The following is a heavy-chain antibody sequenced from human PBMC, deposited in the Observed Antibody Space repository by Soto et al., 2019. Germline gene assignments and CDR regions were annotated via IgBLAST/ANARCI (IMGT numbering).Heavy chain of an antibody. CDR1: GYTFITYG. J-gene: IGHJ4*02. CDR2: ISTYNGDT. D-gene: IGHD3-22*01. CDR3: ARGPTDYYDNSGDYSLDY. V-gene: IGHV1-18*01. Sequence: GASVKVSCKASGYTFITYGMSWVRQAPEQGLDWMGWISTYNGDTKYADRLQGRVAMTTDTTTGTAYMELRSLRSDDTAVYYCARGPTDYYDNSGDYSLDYWGQGTLVTVSS.